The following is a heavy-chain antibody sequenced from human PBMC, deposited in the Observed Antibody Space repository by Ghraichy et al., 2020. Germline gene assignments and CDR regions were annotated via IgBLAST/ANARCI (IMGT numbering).Heavy chain of an antibody. CDR3: ARESSGYYYYFDY. D-gene: IGHD3-22*01. CDR1: GFTFSSYW. J-gene: IGHJ4*02. V-gene: IGHV3-7*01. CDR2: IKQDGSEK. Sequence: GSLRLSCAASGFTFSSYWMSWVRQAPGKGLEWVANIKQDGSEKYYVDSVKGRFTISRDNAKNSLYLQMNSLRAEDTAVYYCARESSGYYYYFDYWGQGTLVTVSS.